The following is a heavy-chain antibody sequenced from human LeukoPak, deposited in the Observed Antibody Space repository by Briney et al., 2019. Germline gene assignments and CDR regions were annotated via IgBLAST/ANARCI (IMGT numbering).Heavy chain of an antibody. CDR3: ARDQSLVAYSSTWFDY. D-gene: IGHD6-13*01. CDR2: ISAYNGNT. V-gene: IGHV1-18*01. J-gene: IGHJ4*02. CDR1: GYTFTNYG. Sequence: ASVKVSCKASGYTFTNYGISWVRQAPGQGLEWMGWISAYNGNTDYAQNLQGRVTMTTDTLTSTAYMELWSLRSDDTAVYYCARDQSLVAYSSTWFDYWGQGTPVTVSS.